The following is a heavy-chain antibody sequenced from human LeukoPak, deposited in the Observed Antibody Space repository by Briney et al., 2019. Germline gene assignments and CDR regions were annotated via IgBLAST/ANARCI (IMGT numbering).Heavy chain of an antibody. CDR3: ATLGAGYNWNDVGAFDI. V-gene: IGHV4-38-2*01. J-gene: IGHJ3*02. CDR1: GYSISSGYY. D-gene: IGHD1-1*01. Sequence: PSETLSLTCAASGYSISSGYYWGWIRQPPGKGLEWIGSIYHSGSTYHNPSLKSRVTISVDTSKNQFSLKLSSVTAADTAVYYCATLGAGYNWNDVGAFDIWGQGTMVTVSS. CDR2: IYHSGST.